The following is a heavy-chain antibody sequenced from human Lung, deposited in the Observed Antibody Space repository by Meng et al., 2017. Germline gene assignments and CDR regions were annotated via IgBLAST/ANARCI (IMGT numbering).Heavy chain of an antibody. D-gene: IGHD1-26*01. Sequence: QGRFQGPGPVLVNPWGTLSLTCAVSGGSITSSTWWSWVRQTPGKGLEWFGEIFHSGSTNYNPPLESRVTISVDKSKNQFSLKVYSVTAADTATYYCARFDISSSGRGDYWGQGILVTVSS. V-gene: IGHV4-4*02. J-gene: IGHJ4*02. CDR1: GGSITSSTW. CDR3: ARFDISSSGRGDY. CDR2: IFHSGST.